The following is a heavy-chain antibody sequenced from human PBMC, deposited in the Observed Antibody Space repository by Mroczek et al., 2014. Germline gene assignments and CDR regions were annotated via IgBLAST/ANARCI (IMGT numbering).Heavy chain of an antibody. CDR2: INHSGST. J-gene: IGHJ6*03. D-gene: IGHD2-2*01. CDR3: ARYWSGIVVVPAAKGVLMDV. Sequence: QVQLQQWGAGLLKPSETLSLTCAVYGGSFSGYYWSWIRQPPGKGLEWIGEINHSGSTNYNPSLKSRVTISVDTSKNQFSLKLSSVTAADTAVYYCARYWSGIVVVPAAKGVLMDVWGKGPRSPSP. V-gene: IGHV4-34*01. CDR1: GGSFSGYY.